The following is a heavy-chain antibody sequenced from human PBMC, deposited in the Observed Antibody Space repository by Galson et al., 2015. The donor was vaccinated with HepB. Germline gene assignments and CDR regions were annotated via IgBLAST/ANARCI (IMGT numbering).Heavy chain of an antibody. CDR2: TYYRSKWYN. D-gene: IGHD3-16*01. CDR3: ARKPNYDYVWGSLGDAFDI. CDR1: GDSVSSNSAA. Sequence: CAISGDSVSSNSAACNWIRQSPSRGLEWLGRTYYRSKWYNDYAVSVKARITINPDTSKNQFSLHLNSVTPEDTAVYYCARKPNYDYVWGSLGDAFDIWGQGTMVTVSS. V-gene: IGHV6-1*01. J-gene: IGHJ3*02.